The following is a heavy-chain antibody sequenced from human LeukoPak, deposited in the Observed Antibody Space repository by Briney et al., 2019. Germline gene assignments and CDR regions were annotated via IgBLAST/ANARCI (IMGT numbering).Heavy chain of an antibody. CDR2: FDPEDGET. D-gene: IGHD3-22*01. CDR1: GYTLPELS. CDR3: ATGNYYDSSGYYILPFGY. Sequence: ASVKVSCKVSGYTLPELSMHWVRQAPGKGLEWMGGFDPEDGETIYAQKFQGRVTMTEDTSTDTAYMELSSLRSEDSAVYYCATGNYYDSSGYYILPFGYWGQGTLVTVSS. J-gene: IGHJ4*02. V-gene: IGHV1-24*01.